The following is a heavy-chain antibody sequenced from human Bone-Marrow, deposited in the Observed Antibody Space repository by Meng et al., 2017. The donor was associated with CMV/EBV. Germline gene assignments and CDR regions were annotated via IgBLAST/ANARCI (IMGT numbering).Heavy chain of an antibody. V-gene: IGHV5-51*01. D-gene: IGHD3-3*01. CDR1: GYSFTSYW. J-gene: IGHJ5*02. CDR3: ARSTRFLEWFHH. Sequence: GGSLRLSCKGSGYSFTSYWIGWVRQMPGKGLEWMGIIYPGDTDTRYSPAFQGQVTITADKSTSTAYLQWSSMQASDTAMYYCARSTRFLEWFHHWGQGTLVTVSS. CDR2: IYPGDTDT.